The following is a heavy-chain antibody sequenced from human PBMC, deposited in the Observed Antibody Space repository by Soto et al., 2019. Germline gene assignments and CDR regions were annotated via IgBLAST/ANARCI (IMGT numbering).Heavy chain of an antibody. V-gene: IGHV1-24*01. CDR1: GYTFTSYA. CDR2: FDPEDGET. CDR3: AAKNMVYDSSGYYYPFDY. D-gene: IGHD3-22*01. Sequence: ASVKVSCKASGYTFTSYAMHWVRQAPGQRLEWMGGFDPEDGETIYAQKFQGRVTMTEDTSTDTAYMELSSLRSEDTAVYYCAAKNMVYDSSGYYYPFDYWGQGTMVTVSS. J-gene: IGHJ4*02.